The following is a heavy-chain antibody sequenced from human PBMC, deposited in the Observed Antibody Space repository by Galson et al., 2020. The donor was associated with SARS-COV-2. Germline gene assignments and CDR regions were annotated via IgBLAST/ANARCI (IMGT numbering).Heavy chain of an antibody. Sequence: QLGESLKISCAASGFTFSSSAMHWVRQAPGKGLEWVAIISYDGTTKYNSDSVKGRFTISRDNTKNTLYLQMNSLRPEDTSVYYCARVTDDHTSSWSDSWGQGTLVTVSS. CDR3: ARVTDDHTSSWSDS. J-gene: IGHJ5*01. CDR2: ISYDGTTK. CDR1: GFTFSSSA. V-gene: IGHV3-30*04. D-gene: IGHD6-13*01.